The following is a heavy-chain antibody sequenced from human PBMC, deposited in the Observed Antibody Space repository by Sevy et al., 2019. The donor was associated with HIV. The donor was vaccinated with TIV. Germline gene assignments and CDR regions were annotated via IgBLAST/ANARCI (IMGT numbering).Heavy chain of an antibody. CDR1: GGSISSYY. D-gene: IGHD6-13*01. CDR3: AGVAGIAAADNWFDP. V-gene: IGHV4-59*01. CDR2: IYYSGST. Sequence: SETLSLTCTVSGGSISSYYWSWIRQPPGKGLEWIGYIYYSGSTNYNPSLKSRVTISVDTSKNQFSLKLSSVTAADTAVYYCAGVAGIAAADNWFDPWGQGTLVTVSS. J-gene: IGHJ5*02.